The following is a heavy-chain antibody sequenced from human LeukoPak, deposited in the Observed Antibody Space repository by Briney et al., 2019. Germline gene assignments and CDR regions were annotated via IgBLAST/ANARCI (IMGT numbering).Heavy chain of an antibody. CDR1: GGTFSGYY. J-gene: IGHJ6*03. CDR3: ARVRYTPFCSSTSCYVRYDYYYMDV. Sequence: SGTLSLTCAVYGGTFSGYYWNWIRQPPGKGLEWIGEINNSGSTNYNPSLMSRGTISLDKSKNQFHLKLSTVTAADTAVDYCARVRYTPFCSSTSCYVRYDYYYMDVWGKGTTVTVSS. D-gene: IGHD2-2*01. V-gene: IGHV4-34*01. CDR2: INNSGST.